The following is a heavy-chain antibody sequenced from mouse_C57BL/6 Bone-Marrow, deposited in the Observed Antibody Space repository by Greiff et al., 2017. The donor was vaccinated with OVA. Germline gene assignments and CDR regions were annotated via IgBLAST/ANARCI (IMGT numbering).Heavy chain of an antibody. D-gene: IGHD2-4*01. Sequence: VQLQQSGAELVRPGASVTLSCKASGYTFTDYEMHWVKQTPVHGLEWIGAIDPETGGTAYNQKFKGKAILTADISSSTAYMELRSLTSEDSAVYYCTRLGYDYRYFDVWGTGTTVTVSS. V-gene: IGHV1-15*01. CDR2: IDPETGGT. CDR1: GYTFTDYE. J-gene: IGHJ1*03. CDR3: TRLGYDYRYFDV.